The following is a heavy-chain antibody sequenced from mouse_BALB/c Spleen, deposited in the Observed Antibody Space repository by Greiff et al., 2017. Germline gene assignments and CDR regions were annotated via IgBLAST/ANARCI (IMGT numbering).Heavy chain of an antibody. CDR1: GYTFTSYY. Sequence: QVQLKQPGAELVKPGASVKLSCKASGYTFTSYYMYWVKQRPGQGLEWIGGINPSNGGTNFNEKFKSKATLTVDKSSSTAYMQLSSLTSEDSAVYYCTRSTWYFDVWGAGTTVTVSS. V-gene: IGHV1S81*02. CDR3: TRSTWYFDV. CDR2: INPSNGGT. J-gene: IGHJ1*01.